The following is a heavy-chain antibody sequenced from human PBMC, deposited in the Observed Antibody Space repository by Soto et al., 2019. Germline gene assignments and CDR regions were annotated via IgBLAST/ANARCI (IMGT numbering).Heavy chain of an antibody. V-gene: IGHV1-46*01. CDR2: INPSGGST. J-gene: IGHJ4*02. D-gene: IGHD3-22*01. Sequence: VASVKVSCKASGYTFTSYYMHWVRQAPGQGLEWMGIINPSGGSTSYAQKFQGRVTMTRDTSTSTVYMELSSLRSEDTAVYYCARARGYTYYYDSSGYFFDYWGQGTLVTVYS. CDR1: GYTFTSYY. CDR3: ARARGYTYYYDSSGYFFDY.